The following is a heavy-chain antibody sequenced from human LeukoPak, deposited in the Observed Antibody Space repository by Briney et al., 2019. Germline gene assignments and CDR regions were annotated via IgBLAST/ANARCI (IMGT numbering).Heavy chain of an antibody. Sequence: ASVKVSCKASGYIFTNYGISWVRQAPGQGLEWMGWISAYNGNTNYAQKLQGRVTMTTDTSTSTAYMVVRNLRSADTAVYYCARLSGNYPLDYWGQGTLVTVSS. J-gene: IGHJ4*02. CDR3: ARLSGNYPLDY. CDR1: GYIFTNYG. CDR2: ISAYNGNT. D-gene: IGHD1-26*01. V-gene: IGHV1-18*01.